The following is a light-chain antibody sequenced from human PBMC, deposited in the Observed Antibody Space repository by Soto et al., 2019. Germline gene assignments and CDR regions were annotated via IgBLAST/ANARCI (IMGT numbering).Light chain of an antibody. CDR3: QQYNNWPPIT. J-gene: IGKJ5*01. CDR2: GAS. CDR1: QSIRSN. V-gene: IGKV3-15*01. Sequence: EIVMTQSPDTLSVSPGEGATLSCRVSQSIRSNLAWYQQRPGQAPRLLMYGASTRADGIPARFTGSGSGTDFTLTIRRLEPEDFAVYYCQQYNNWPPITFGQGTRLEI.